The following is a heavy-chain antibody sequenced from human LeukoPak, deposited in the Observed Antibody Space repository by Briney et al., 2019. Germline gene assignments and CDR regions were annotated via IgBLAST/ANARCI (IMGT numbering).Heavy chain of an antibody. J-gene: IGHJ4*02. D-gene: IGHD4-17*01. Sequence: PSETLSLTCTVSGGSISSSSYYWGWIRQPPGKGLEWIGSIYYSGSTYYNPSLKSRVTISVDTSKNQFSLKLSSVTAADTAVYYCARHGLYGDYDLDYWGQGTLVTVSS. CDR3: ARHGLYGDYDLDY. CDR1: GGSISSSSYY. CDR2: IYYSGST. V-gene: IGHV4-39*01.